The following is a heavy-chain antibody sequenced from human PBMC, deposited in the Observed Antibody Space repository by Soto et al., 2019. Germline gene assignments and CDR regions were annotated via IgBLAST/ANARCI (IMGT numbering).Heavy chain of an antibody. J-gene: IGHJ3*02. CDR1: GFTFSSYG. Sequence: PGGSLRLSCAASGFTFSSYGMHWVRQAPGKGLEWVAVIWYDGSNKYYADSVKGRFTISRDNSKNTLYLQMNSLRAEDTAVYYCARRSEDDAFDIWGQGTMVTVSS. CDR3: ARRSEDDAFDI. V-gene: IGHV3-33*01. CDR2: IWYDGSNK.